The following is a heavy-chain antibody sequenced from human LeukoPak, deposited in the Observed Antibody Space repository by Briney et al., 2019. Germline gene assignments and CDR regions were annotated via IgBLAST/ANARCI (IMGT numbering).Heavy chain of an antibody. J-gene: IGHJ4*02. Sequence: PGGSLRLSCAASGFTFSGSAMHWVRQASGKGLEWVGRIRSKANSYATAYAASVKGRFTISRDDSKNTAYLQMNSLKTEDTAVYYCTTLPAYDSSGYYYDGWGQGTLVTVSS. CDR1: GFTFSGSA. D-gene: IGHD3-22*01. CDR2: IRSKANSYAT. CDR3: TTLPAYDSSGYYYDG. V-gene: IGHV3-73*01.